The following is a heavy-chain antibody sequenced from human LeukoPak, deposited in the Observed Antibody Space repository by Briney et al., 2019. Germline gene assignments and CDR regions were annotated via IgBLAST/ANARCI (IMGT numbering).Heavy chain of an antibody. J-gene: IGHJ4*02. CDR3: ARSLAINAPYSSGWYDRIVGATGAYYFDY. V-gene: IGHV1-69*06. Sequence: SVKVSCKASGGTFSSYAISWVRQAPGQGLEWMGGIIPIFGTANYAQKFQGRVTITADKSTSTAYMELSSLRSEDTAVYYCARSLAINAPYSSGWYDRIVGATGAYYFDYWGQGTLVTVSS. CDR1: GGTFSSYA. D-gene: IGHD6-19*01. CDR2: IIPIFGTA.